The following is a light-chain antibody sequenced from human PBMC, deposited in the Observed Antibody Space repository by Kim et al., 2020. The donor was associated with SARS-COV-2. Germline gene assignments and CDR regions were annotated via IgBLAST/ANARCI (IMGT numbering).Light chain of an antibody. CDR1: SGHSSYA. CDR2: LNSDGSH. Sequence: ASVQLTCTLSSGHSSYAIAWHQQQPEKGPRYLMKLNSDGSHSKGDGIPDRFSGSSSGAERYLTISSLQSEDEADYYCQTWGTGIWVFGGGTKLTVL. CDR3: QTWGTGIWV. J-gene: IGLJ3*02. V-gene: IGLV4-69*01.